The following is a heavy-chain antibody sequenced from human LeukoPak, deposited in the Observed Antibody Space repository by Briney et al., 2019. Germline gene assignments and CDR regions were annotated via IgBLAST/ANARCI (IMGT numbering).Heavy chain of an antibody. CDR3: ARDSGMTTPDC. D-gene: IGHD3-10*01. Sequence: GSLRLSCVVSGFTFSAYSMNWVRQPPGKGLEWVSSISSNSVYIYYTDSVKGRFTVSRDNAKNSLYLQMNSLRAEDTAVYYCARDSGMTTPDCWGQGTLVTVSS. CDR2: ISSNSVYI. CDR1: GFTFSAYS. V-gene: IGHV3-21*01. J-gene: IGHJ4*02.